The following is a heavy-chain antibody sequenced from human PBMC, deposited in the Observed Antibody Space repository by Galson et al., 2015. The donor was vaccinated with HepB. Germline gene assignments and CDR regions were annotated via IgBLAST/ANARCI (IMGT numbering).Heavy chain of an antibody. CDR1: GFTFSSYA. CDR2: ITASGGAT. CDR3: SKGRSSGGTWNFDL. D-gene: IGHD2-15*01. V-gene: IGHV3-23*01. J-gene: IGHJ2*01. Sequence: SLRLSCAASGFTFSSYAMSWVRQAPGKGLEWVSAITASGGATYYADSVEGRFTISRDNSRNTLYLQMNSLRAEDTAVYYCSKGRSSGGTWNFDLWGRGTLVTVSS.